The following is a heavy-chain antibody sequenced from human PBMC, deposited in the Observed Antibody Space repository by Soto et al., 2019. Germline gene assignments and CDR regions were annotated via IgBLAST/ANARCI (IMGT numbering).Heavy chain of an antibody. CDR2: INAGNGNT. Sequence: GASVKVSCTASGYTFTSYAMHWVRQAPGQRLEWMGWINAGNGNTKYSQKFQGRVTITRDTSASTAYMELSSLRSEDTAVYYCARAPANWAVYYGMDVLAQGATVPVSS. CDR3: ARAPANWAVYYGMDV. D-gene: IGHD6-25*01. J-gene: IGHJ6*02. CDR1: GYTFTSYA. V-gene: IGHV1-3*01.